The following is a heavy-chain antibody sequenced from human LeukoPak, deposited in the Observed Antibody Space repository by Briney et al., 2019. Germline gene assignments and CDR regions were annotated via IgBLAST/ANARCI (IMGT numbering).Heavy chain of an antibody. D-gene: IGHD1-7*01. J-gene: IGHJ4*02. CDR1: GFTFTSSA. CDR2: IVVGSGNT. CDR3: ARDHRITGTTDY. V-gene: IGHV1-58*02. Sequence: GASVKVSCKASGFTFTSSAMQWVRQARGQRLEWIGWIVVGSGNTNYAQKFQERVTITRDMSTSTAYMELSSLRSEDTAVYYCARDHRITGTTDYWGQGTLVTVSS.